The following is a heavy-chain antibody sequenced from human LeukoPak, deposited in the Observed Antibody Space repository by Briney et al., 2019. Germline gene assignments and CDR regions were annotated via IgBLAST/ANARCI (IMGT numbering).Heavy chain of an antibody. CDR2: ISSSSSII. Sequence: PGGSLRLSCAASGFTFSSYTMNWVRQAPGKGLEWVSYISSSSSIIYYADSVKGRFTISRDNSKNTLYLQMNSLRAEDTAVYYCARRTYYYDSSGYSYYFDYWGQGTLVTVSS. J-gene: IGHJ4*02. CDR1: GFTFSSYT. V-gene: IGHV3-48*01. CDR3: ARRTYYYDSSGYSYYFDY. D-gene: IGHD3-22*01.